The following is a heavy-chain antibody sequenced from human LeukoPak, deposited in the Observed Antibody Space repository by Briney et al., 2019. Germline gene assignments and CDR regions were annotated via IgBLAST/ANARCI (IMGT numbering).Heavy chain of an antibody. D-gene: IGHD1-26*01. V-gene: IGHV4-59*01. CDR2: NYKSATT. Sequence: PSETLSLTCTVSGGSISSFCWSWIGQSNGKGLEWIGYNYKSATTNYNPPLKSRVTISVDTSKMQFSLKVSSVTTADTAVYYCARGTYSGSYSGYFDDWRQGTLVT. CDR3: ARGTYSGSYSGYFDD. J-gene: IGHJ4*02. CDR1: GGSISSFC.